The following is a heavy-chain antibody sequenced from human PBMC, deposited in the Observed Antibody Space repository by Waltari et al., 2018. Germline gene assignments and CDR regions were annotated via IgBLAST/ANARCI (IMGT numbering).Heavy chain of an antibody. CDR3: AKDLDYGGNSFIY. CDR2: IWYDGSNK. CDR1: GFTFSSYG. Sequence: QVQLVESGGGVVQPGRSLRLSCAASGFTFSSYGMHWVRQAPGKGLEWVAVIWYDGSNKYYADSVKGRFTISRDNSKNTLYLQMNSLRAEDTAVYYCAKDLDYGGNSFIYWGQGTLVTVSS. D-gene: IGHD4-17*01. J-gene: IGHJ4*02. V-gene: IGHV3-33*06.